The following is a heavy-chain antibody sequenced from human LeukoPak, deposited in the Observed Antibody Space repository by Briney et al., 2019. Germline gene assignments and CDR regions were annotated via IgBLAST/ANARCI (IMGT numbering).Heavy chain of an antibody. CDR3: TRGYPHIYRYGWFDP. V-gene: IGHV3-73*01. CDR2: IRSKANSYAT. D-gene: IGHD5-18*01. J-gene: IGHJ5*01. Sequence: PGGSLRLSCAASGFTFSGSAMHWVRQASGKGLEWVGRIRSKANSYATAYAASVKGRFTISRDDSKSIAYLQMNSLKTEDTAVYYCTRGYPHIYRYGWFDPWGQGTLVTVSS. CDR1: GFTFSGSA.